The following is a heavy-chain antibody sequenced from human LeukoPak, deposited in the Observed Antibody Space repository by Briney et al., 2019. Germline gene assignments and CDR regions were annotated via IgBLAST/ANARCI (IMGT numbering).Heavy chain of an antibody. J-gene: IGHJ4*02. D-gene: IGHD1-26*01. CDR3: AKGGKWDVTPFDY. CDR1: RFTLINCA. V-gene: IGHV3-23*01. CDR2: ISGGGGST. Sequence: GGSLRLSCEASRFTLINCAMNWVRQAPGKGLEWVSTISGGGGSTYYADSVKGRFTISRDNSKNTLYLQVNSLRAEDTAVYYCAKGGKWDVTPFDYWGQGTLVTVSS.